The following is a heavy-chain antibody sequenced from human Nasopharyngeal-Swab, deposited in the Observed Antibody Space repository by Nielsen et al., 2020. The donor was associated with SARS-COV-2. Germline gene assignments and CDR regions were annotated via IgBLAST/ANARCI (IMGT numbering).Heavy chain of an antibody. CDR3: ARVSDYYDSSGYYFDY. Sequence: GGSLRLSCAASGFTFSIYAMHGVRQAPGKGLEWVAVISYDGSNKYYADSVKGRFTISRDNSKNTLYLQMNSLRAEDTAVYYCARVSDYYDSSGYYFDYWGQGTLVTVSS. J-gene: IGHJ4*02. D-gene: IGHD3-22*01. CDR2: ISYDGSNK. CDR1: GFTFSIYA. V-gene: IGHV3-30*04.